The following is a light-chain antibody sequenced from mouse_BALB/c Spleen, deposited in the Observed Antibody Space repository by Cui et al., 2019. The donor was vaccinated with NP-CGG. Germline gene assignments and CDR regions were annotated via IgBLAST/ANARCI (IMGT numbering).Light chain of an antibody. CDR2: GTN. Sequence: QAIVTQESALTTSPGETVTLTCRSSTGAVTTSNYANWVQEKPDHLFTGLIVGTNNRAPGAPARFSGSLIGDKAALTITGAQTEDETIYFCALWYSNHWVFGRGTKLTVL. CDR1: TGAVTTSNY. V-gene: IGLV1*01. J-gene: IGLJ1*01. CDR3: ALWYSNHWV.